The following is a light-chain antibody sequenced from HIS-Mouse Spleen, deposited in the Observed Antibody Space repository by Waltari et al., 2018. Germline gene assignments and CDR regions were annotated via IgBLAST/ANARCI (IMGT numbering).Light chain of an antibody. Sequence: SYELTQPPSVSVSPGQTARITCSGDALPKQYAYLYQQKSGQAPVLVIYEDSKRPPGIPERFSGSSSGTMATLTISGAQVEDEADYYCYSTDSSGNHRVFGGGTKLTVL. J-gene: IGLJ2*01. CDR3: YSTDSSGNHRV. CDR2: EDS. V-gene: IGLV3-10*01. CDR1: ALPKQY.